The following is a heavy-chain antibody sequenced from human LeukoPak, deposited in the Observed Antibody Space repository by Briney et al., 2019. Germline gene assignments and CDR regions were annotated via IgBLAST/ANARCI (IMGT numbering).Heavy chain of an antibody. CDR1: GGTFSSYA. CDR2: IIPIFGTA. Sequence: SVKVSCKASGGTFSSYAISWVRQAPGQGLEWMGGIIPIFGTANYAQKFQGRVTITADESTSTAYMELSRLRSDDTAVYYCARDRGDDINWFDPWGQGTLVTVSS. CDR3: ARDRGDDINWFDP. D-gene: IGHD3-9*01. V-gene: IGHV1-69*01. J-gene: IGHJ5*02.